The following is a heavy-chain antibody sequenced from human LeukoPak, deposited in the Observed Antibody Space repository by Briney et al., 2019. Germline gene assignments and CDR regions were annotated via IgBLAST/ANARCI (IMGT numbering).Heavy chain of an antibody. V-gene: IGHV4-59*11. CDR2: INYSGST. CDR3: ARGYSSSWAPDDAFDI. J-gene: IGHJ3*02. Sequence: SETLCLTCTVSGGSLSSHYWSWVRQPPGKGLEWVGYINYSGSTNYNPSLKSRVTISVDTSKNQFSLKLSSVTAADTAVYYCARGYSSSWAPDDAFDIWGQGTMVTVSS. D-gene: IGHD6-6*01. CDR1: GGSLSSHY.